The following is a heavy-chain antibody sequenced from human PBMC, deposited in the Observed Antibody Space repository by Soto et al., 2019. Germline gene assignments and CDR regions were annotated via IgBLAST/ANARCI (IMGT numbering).Heavy chain of an antibody. J-gene: IGHJ4*02. V-gene: IGHV1-69*06. Sequence: NISCKATGGTFSSYAISWVRQAPGQGLEWMGGIIPIFGTANYAQKFQGRVTITADKSTSTAYMELSSLRSEDTALYYCAREKERDDYDSSGYVDYWGQGTLVTVSS. CDR3: AREKERDDYDSSGYVDY. CDR1: GGTFSSYA. D-gene: IGHD3-22*01. CDR2: IIPIFGTA.